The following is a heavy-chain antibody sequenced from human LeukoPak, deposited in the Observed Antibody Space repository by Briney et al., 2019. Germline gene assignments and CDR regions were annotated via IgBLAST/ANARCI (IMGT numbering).Heavy chain of an antibody. Sequence: GGSLRLSCAASGFTFSSYSMNWVRQAPGKGLEWVSSISSSSSYIYYADSVKGRFTISRDNAENSLYLQMNSLRAEDTALYYCAKSRPSRLVHSGYPGNFDYWGQGTLVTVSS. D-gene: IGHD5-12*01. CDR2: ISSSSSYI. CDR1: GFTFSSYS. V-gene: IGHV3-21*04. CDR3: AKSRPSRLVHSGYPGNFDY. J-gene: IGHJ4*02.